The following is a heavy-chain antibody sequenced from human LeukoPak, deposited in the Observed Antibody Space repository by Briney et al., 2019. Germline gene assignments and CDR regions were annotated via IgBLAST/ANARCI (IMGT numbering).Heavy chain of an antibody. CDR2: FDPEDGET. J-gene: IGHJ4*02. V-gene: IGHV1-24*01. CDR3: ATTPFGEAVVARLY. D-gene: IGHD6-6*01. Sequence: ASVKVSCEVSGYTLTELSMHWVRQAPGKGLEWMGGFDPEDGETIYAQKFQGRVTMTEDTYTDTDYMALSSLRSEDTPVYYCATTPFGEAVVARLYWGEGTLVTLSS. CDR1: GYTLTELS.